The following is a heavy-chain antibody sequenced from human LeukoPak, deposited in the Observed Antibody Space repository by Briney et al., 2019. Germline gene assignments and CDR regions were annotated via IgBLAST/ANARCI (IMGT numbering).Heavy chain of an antibody. CDR3: ARSRAFNSGAFDP. CDR1: GASVSSASH. CDR2: IYNGVNT. J-gene: IGHJ5*02. V-gene: IGHV4-61*01. D-gene: IGHD1-26*01. Sequence: SETLSLTCTVSGASVSSASHWTWIRQPPGKGVEWIAHIYNGVNTNYNPSLKSRVTISVDTSKNQFSLRLNSVTAADTAVYYCARSRAFNSGAFDPWGQGSLVTVSS.